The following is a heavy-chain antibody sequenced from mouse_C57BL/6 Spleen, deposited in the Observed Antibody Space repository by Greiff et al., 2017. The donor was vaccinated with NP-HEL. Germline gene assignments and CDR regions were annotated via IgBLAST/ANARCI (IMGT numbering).Heavy chain of an antibody. V-gene: IGHV1-74*01. CDR1: GYTFTSYW. CDR2: IHPSDSDT. J-gene: IGHJ3*01. D-gene: IGHD2-4*01. CDR3: AIEGLRPPQFAY. Sequence: QVQGKQIGAELVKPGASVKVSCKASGYTFTSYWMYWVKQRPGQGLEWIGRIHPSDSDTNYNQKFKGRATLSVDNSSSTAYMQLSSLTSEESAVKYCAIEGLRPPQFAYWGQGTLVTVSA.